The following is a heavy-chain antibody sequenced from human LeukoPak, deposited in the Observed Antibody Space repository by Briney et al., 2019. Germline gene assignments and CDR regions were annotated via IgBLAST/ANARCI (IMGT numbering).Heavy chain of an antibody. V-gene: IGHV4-59*12. CDR3: ARARGAEAIDS. D-gene: IGHD6-25*01. CDR2: IYYSGST. J-gene: IGHJ4*02. Sequence: PSETLSLTCTVSGGSISSYYWSWIRQPPGKGLEWIGYIYYSGSTYYNPSLKSRVTISVDTSKNQFSLKLSSVTAADTAVYYCARARGAEAIDSWGQGTLVTVSS. CDR1: GGSISSYY.